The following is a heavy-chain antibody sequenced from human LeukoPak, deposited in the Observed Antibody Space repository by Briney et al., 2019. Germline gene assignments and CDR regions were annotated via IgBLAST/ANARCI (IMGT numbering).Heavy chain of an antibody. Sequence: SETLSLTCTVSGYSISSGYYWGWIRQPPGKGLEWIGSIHHSGSTYYNPSLKSRVSISVDTSKNQFSLKLGSVTAADTAVYYCARGSGWVGGIHPFDYWGQGTLVTVSS. CDR3: ARGSGWVGGIHPFDY. D-gene: IGHD3-16*02. CDR1: GYSISSGYY. CDR2: IHHSGST. J-gene: IGHJ4*02. V-gene: IGHV4-38-2*02.